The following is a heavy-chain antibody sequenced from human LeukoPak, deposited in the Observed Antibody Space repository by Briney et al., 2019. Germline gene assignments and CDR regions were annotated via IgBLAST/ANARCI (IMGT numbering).Heavy chain of an antibody. D-gene: IGHD6-19*01. CDR3: ARADSSGWYWFDP. CDR1: GFTFSSYS. V-gene: IGHV3-21*01. Sequence: PGESLRLSCAASGFTFSSYSMNWVRQAPGKGLEWVSSISSSSSYIYYADSVKGRFTISRDNAKNSLYLQMNSLRAEDTAVYYCARADSSGWYWFDPWGQGTLVTVSS. CDR2: ISSSSSYI. J-gene: IGHJ5*02.